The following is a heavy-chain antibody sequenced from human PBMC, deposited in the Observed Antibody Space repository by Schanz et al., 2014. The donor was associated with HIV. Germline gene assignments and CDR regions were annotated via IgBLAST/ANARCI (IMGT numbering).Heavy chain of an antibody. CDR3: AKDQGYDFWSGYYNYYDMDV. V-gene: IGHV3-33*06. D-gene: IGHD3-3*01. CDR1: GFTFSNYG. J-gene: IGHJ6*02. Sequence: QVQLVESGGRVVQPGRSLRLSCAASGFTFSNYGMHWVRQAPGKGLEWVAIIWYDGSQTRYTGSVKGRFTISRDNSKNTLYLQMNSLRAEDTAVYYCAKDQGYDFWSGYYNYYDMDVWGQGTTVTVSS. CDR2: IWYDGSQT.